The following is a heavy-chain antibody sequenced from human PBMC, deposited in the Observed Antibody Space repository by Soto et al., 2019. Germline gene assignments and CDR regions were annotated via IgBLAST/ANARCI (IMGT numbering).Heavy chain of an antibody. CDR2: VYHNGGA. J-gene: IGHJ5*01. CDR3: GRVVEGATRHTDPDS. D-gene: IGHD2-21*01. CDR1: GVSIHNSHSF. Sequence: PSETLSLTCTVSGVSIHNSHSFWAWLRQPPGKGLHSIVSVYHNGGAHYNSSLKSRVTISVDTANNQVSLRMRPLTAADTAFYYCGRVVEGATRHTDPDSWGQGILVTVSS. V-gene: IGHV4-39*01.